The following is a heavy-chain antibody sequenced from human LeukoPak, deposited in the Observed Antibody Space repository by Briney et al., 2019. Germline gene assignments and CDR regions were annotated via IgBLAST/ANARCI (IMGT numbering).Heavy chain of an antibody. CDR2: ISSSSSTI. V-gene: IGHV3-48*01. CDR1: GFTFSSYA. Sequence: GGSLRLSCAASGFTFSSYAMSWVRQAPGKGLEWVSYISSSSSTIYYADSVKGRFTISRDNAKNSLYLQMNSLRAEDTAVYYCARDGEDWWEQLPFDYWGQGTLVTVSS. CDR3: ARDGEDWWEQLPFDY. D-gene: IGHD1-26*01. J-gene: IGHJ4*02.